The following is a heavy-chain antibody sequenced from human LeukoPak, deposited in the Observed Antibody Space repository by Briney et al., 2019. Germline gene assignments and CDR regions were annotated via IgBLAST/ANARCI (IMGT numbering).Heavy chain of an antibody. J-gene: IGHJ4*02. D-gene: IGHD3-10*01. Sequence: SETLSLTCTVSGGSISSSSYYWGWIRQPPGKGLEWIGSIYYSGSTYYNPSLKSRVTISVDTSRNQFSLKLSSVTAADTAVYYCARLAGSYGPYYFDYWGQGTLVTVSS. V-gene: IGHV4-39*01. CDR1: GGSISSSSYY. CDR3: ARLAGSYGPYYFDY. CDR2: IYYSGST.